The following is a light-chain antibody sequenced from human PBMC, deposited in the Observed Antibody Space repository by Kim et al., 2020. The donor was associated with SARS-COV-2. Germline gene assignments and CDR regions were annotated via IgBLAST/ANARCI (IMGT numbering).Light chain of an antibody. Sequence: DIQMTQSPSSLSASVGDRVTITCRASQGIRKDLGWYQQKPGEFPKRLIYAASNLESGVPSRFSGSGSGTDFSLTISSLQPEDFATYYCLQHNSYPRYTFGQGTKVDIK. CDR2: AAS. CDR3: LQHNSYPRYT. V-gene: IGKV1-17*01. J-gene: IGKJ2*01. CDR1: QGIRKD.